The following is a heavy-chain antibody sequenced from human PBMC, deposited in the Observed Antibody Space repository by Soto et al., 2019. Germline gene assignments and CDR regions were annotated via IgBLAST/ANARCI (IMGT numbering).Heavy chain of an antibody. Sequence: QVQLVQSGAAVKEPGASVKDSCKASGYTFQNYHMHWVRQAPGQGLEWMGIIHPSGDTKTYAQRFQGRLAMTRDASTSTAYMELSSLTSEDTAVYFCARDLWGSWTVDYWGQGTLVTVSS. CDR2: IHPSGDTK. V-gene: IGHV1-46*02. J-gene: IGHJ4*02. CDR3: ARDLWGSWTVDY. CDR1: GYTFQNYH. D-gene: IGHD3-16*01.